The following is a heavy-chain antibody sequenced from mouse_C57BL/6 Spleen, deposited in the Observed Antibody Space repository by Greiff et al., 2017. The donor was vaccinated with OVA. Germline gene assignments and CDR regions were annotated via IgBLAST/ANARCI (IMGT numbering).Heavy chain of an antibody. CDR3: ARSAAQAFAY. CDR2: IHPNSGST. D-gene: IGHD3-2*02. CDR1: GYTFTSYW. V-gene: IGHV1-64*01. Sequence: QVQLQQPGAELVKPGASVKLSCKASGYTFTSYWMHWVKQRPGQGLEWIGMIHPNSGSTNYNEKFNSKATLTVDKSSSTAYMQLSSLTSEDSAVYYCARSAAQAFAYWGQGTLVTVSA. J-gene: IGHJ3*01.